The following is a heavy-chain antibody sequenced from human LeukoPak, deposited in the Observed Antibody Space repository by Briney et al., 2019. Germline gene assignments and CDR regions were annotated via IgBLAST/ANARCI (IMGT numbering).Heavy chain of an antibody. J-gene: IGHJ4*02. CDR3: ARELDTAMDY. CDR2: IYSGGST. V-gene: IGHV3-53*05. CDR1: GFTVSSNY. Sequence: GGSLRLSCAASGFTVSSNYMTWVRQAPGKGLEWVSVIYSGGSTYYADSVKGRFTISRDNSKNTLYLQMNSLRAEDTAVYYCARELDTAMDYWGQGTLVTVSS. D-gene: IGHD5-18*01.